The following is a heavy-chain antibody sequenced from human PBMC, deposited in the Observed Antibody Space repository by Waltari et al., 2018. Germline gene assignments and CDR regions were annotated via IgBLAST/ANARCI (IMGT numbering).Heavy chain of an antibody. J-gene: IGHJ4*02. CDR3: ARGGNTMVRGGRADY. V-gene: IGHV3-48*04. CDR1: GFTFSSYR. D-gene: IGHD3-10*01. CDR2: ISSSSSTI. Sequence: EVQLVESGGGLVQPGGSLRLSCAASGFTFSSYRMTWVRQAPGKGLEWVSYISSSSSTIYYADSVKGRFTISRDNAKNSLYLQMNSLRAEDTAVYYCARGGNTMVRGGRADYWGQGTLVTVSS.